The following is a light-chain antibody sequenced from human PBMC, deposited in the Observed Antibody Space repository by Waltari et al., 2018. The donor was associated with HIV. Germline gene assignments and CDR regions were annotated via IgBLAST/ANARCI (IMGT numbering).Light chain of an antibody. V-gene: IGLV2-14*01. J-gene: IGLJ1*01. CDR2: DVS. Sequence: QSALTQPASVSGSPGPSIPISCTGTRSDVGGYNYVSWYQQHPGKAPKIMIYDVSNRPSGVSNRFSGSKSGNTASLTISGLQAEDEADYYCSSYTSTYVFGTGTKVTVL. CDR1: RSDVGGYNY. CDR3: SSYTSTYV.